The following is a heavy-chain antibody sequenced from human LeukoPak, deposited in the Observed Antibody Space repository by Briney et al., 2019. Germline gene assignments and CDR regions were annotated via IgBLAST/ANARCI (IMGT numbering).Heavy chain of an antibody. J-gene: IGHJ3*02. Sequence: PGGSLRLSCAASGFTVSSNYMSWVRQAPGKGLEWVSVIYSGGSTYYADSVKGRFTISRDNAKNSLYLQMNSLRAEDTAVYYCASPGYSYGLGAFDIWGQGTMVTVSS. CDR1: GFTVSSNY. CDR3: ASPGYSYGLGAFDI. CDR2: IYSGGST. D-gene: IGHD5-18*01. V-gene: IGHV3-53*01.